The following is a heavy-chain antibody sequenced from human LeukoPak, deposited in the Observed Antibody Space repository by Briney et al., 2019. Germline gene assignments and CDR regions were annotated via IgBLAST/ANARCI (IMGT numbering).Heavy chain of an antibody. CDR1: GYTFTGYY. CDR3: AREAYDSGSFRTDYYYMDV. D-gene: IGHD3-10*01. Sequence: ASVKVSCKASGYTFTGYYMHWVRQAPGQGLEWMGWITPNSGGTNYAQRFQGRVTMTRDTSISTAYMELSRLRSDDTAVYYCAREAYDSGSFRTDYYYMDVWAKGPRSPSP. J-gene: IGHJ6*03. CDR2: ITPNSGGT. V-gene: IGHV1-2*02.